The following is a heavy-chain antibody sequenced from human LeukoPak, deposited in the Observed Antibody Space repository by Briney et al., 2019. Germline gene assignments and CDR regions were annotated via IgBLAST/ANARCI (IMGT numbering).Heavy chain of an antibody. D-gene: IGHD6-19*01. CDR1: GFTFSSYA. Sequence: QPGGSLRLSCAASGFTFSSYAMHWVRQAPGKGLEWVAVISYDGSNKYYADSVKGRFTISRDNSKNTLYLQMNSLRAEDTAVYYCAKDRASIAVASLGLDYWGQGTLVTVSS. CDR2: ISYDGSNK. J-gene: IGHJ4*02. V-gene: IGHV3-30*04. CDR3: AKDRASIAVASLGLDY.